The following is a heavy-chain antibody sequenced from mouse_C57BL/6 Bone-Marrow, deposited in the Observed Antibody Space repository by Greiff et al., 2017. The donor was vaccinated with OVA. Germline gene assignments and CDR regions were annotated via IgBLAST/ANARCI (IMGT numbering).Heavy chain of an antibody. D-gene: IGHD1-1*01. CDR3: ARNYEGYAMDD. V-gene: IGHV5-12*01. CDR1: GFTFSDYY. J-gene: IGHJ4*01. Sequence: EVKLVESGGGLVQPGGSLKLSCAASGFTFSDYYMYWVRPTPEKRLEWVAYISNGGGSTYYPDTVKGRFTISRDNAKNTLYLHMSRLKSEDTAMDYCARNYEGYAMDDWGQGTSVTVSS. CDR2: ISNGGGST.